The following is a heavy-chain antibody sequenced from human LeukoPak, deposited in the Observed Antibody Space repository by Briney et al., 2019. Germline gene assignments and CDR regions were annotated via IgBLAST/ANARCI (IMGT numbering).Heavy chain of an antibody. J-gene: IGHJ5*02. Sequence: SVKVSCKASGGTFSSYAISWVRQAPGQGLEWMGGIIPIFGTANYAQKFQGRVTITADESTSTAYMELSSLRSEDTAVYYCAAEVTRRRSNNWFDPWGQGTLVTVSS. CDR3: AAEVTRRRSNNWFDP. D-gene: IGHD3-3*01. CDR2: IIPIFGTA. CDR1: GGTFSSYA. V-gene: IGHV1-69*13.